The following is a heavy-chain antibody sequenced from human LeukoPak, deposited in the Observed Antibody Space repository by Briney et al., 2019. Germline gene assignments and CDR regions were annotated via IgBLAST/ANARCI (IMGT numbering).Heavy chain of an antibody. D-gene: IGHD2-8*01. CDR2: ISPSDTYT. CDR1: GFTFSDYY. J-gene: IGHJ3*02. Sequence: PGGSLRLSCAASGFTFSDYYMSWIREAPGKELEWVSYISPSDTYTYYADSVKGRFTISRDNAKNSLYLQMNSLRAEDTAVYYCARDRLTNDAFDIWGQGTMVTVSS. CDR3: ARDRLTNDAFDI. V-gene: IGHV3-11*05.